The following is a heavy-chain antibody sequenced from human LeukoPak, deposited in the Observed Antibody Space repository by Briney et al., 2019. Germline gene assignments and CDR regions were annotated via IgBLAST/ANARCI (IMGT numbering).Heavy chain of an antibody. V-gene: IGHV3-48*04. Sequence: PGGSLRLSCTASGFPFSDYSMNWFRQAPGKGPEWVSYLSTNDRTIYYADSVKGRFTISRDNAKNSLYLQMNSLRVEDTAVYYCARGLLRSFVSDYWGQGTLVTSP. CDR1: GFPFSDYS. CDR3: ARGLLRSFVSDY. CDR2: LSTNDRTI. J-gene: IGHJ4*02.